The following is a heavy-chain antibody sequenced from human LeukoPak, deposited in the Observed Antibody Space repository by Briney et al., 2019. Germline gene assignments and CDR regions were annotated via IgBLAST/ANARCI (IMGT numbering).Heavy chain of an antibody. D-gene: IGHD3-16*01. Sequence: GGSLRLSGAASKFTFSNYFMSWVRQAPGKGLEWVAYMNQFGNEKKYLDPVKGRFTISRDNAKNSLYLQMNSLRAEDTAVYYCARGTYYYEFWGQGTLVTVSS. J-gene: IGHJ4*02. CDR1: KFTFSNYF. V-gene: IGHV3-7*04. CDR3: ARGTYYYEF. CDR2: MNQFGNEK.